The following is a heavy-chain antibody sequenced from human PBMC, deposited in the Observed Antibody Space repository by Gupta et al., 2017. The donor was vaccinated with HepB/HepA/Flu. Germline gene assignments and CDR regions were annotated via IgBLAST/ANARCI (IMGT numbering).Heavy chain of an antibody. CDR3: ARDSPIFGVVIIPGAFDY. D-gene: IGHD3-3*01. CDR2: IYYSGST. Sequence: QVQLQESGPGLVKPSQTLSLTCTVSGGSISSGGYYWSWIRQHPGKGLEWIGYIYYSGSTYYNPSLKSRVTISVDTSKNQFSLKLSSVTAADTAVYYCARDSPIFGVVIIPGAFDYWGQGTLVTVSS. V-gene: IGHV4-31*03. CDR1: GGSISSGGYY. J-gene: IGHJ4*02.